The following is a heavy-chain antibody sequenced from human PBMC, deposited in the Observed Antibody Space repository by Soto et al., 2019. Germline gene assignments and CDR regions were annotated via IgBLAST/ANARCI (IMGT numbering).Heavy chain of an antibody. CDR1: GGSISSGGYS. J-gene: IGHJ4*02. CDR2: IYHSGST. V-gene: IGHV4-30-2*01. Sequence: SETLSLTCAVSGGSISSGGYSWSWIRQPPGKGLEWIGYIYHSGSTYYNPSLKSRVTISVDRSKNQFSLKLSSVTAADTAVYYCARTYYYDSSGYPRPYFDYWGQGTLVTVS. CDR3: ARTYYYDSSGYPRPYFDY. D-gene: IGHD3-22*01.